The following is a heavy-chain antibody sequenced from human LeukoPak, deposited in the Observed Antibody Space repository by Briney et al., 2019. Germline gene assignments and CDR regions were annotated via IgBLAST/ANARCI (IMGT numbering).Heavy chain of an antibody. D-gene: IGHD2/OR15-2a*01. V-gene: IGHV3-7*01. J-gene: IGHJ6*02. CDR2: IKQGGSEK. CDR1: GFTFSSYC. Sequence: PGGSLRLSCAASGFTFSSYCMSWVRQAPGKGLEWVANIKQGGSEKDYVDSVKGRFTISRDNAKNSLYLQMNSLRTEDTAVYYCARDSLLNSYYYGLDVWGQGTTVTVSS. CDR3: ARDSLLNSYYYGLDV.